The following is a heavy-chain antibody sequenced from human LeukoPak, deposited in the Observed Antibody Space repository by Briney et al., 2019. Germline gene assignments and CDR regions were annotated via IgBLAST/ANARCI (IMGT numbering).Heavy chain of an antibody. CDR2: IWYDGSNK. CDR3: AREDDYGDYGPFDY. J-gene: IGHJ4*02. V-gene: IGHV3-33*01. Sequence: GGSLRLSCAASGFTFSSYGMHWVRQAPGKGLEWVAVIWYDGSNKYYADSVKGRFTISRDNSKNTLYLQMNSLRAEDTVVYYCAREDDYGDYGPFDYWGQGTLVTVSS. CDR1: GFTFSSYG. D-gene: IGHD4-17*01.